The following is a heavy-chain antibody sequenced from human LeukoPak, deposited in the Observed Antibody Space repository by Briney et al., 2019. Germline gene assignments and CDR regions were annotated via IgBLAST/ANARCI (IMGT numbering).Heavy chain of an antibody. CDR2: ISNYNGQT. V-gene: IGHV1-18*01. J-gene: IGHJ4*02. Sequence: ASVKVSCKASGYTFSNHGISWVRQAPGRGLEWMGWISNYNGQTEYAQKFQGRVTLTTDTSTSTAYMELRSLTSDDTAVYYCARDIGVSQFVYWGQGTLVTVSS. CDR1: GYTFSNHG. D-gene: IGHD3-10*01. CDR3: ARDIGVSQFVY.